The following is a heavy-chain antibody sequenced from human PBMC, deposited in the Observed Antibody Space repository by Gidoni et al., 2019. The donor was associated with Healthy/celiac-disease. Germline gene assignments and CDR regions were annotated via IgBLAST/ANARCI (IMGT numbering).Heavy chain of an antibody. CDR3: ARDATYYYDSSGYYQPLDYFDY. CDR1: GFPFSSYG. CDR2: IWYDGSNK. D-gene: IGHD3-22*01. V-gene: IGHV3-33*01. Sequence: QVQLVESGGGVVQPGRSLRLPCAASGFPFSSYGMHWVRQAPGKGLEWVAVIWYDGSNKYYADSVKGRFTISRDNSKNTLYLQMNSLRAEDTAVYYCARDATYYYDSSGYYQPLDYFDYWGQGTLVTVSS. J-gene: IGHJ4*02.